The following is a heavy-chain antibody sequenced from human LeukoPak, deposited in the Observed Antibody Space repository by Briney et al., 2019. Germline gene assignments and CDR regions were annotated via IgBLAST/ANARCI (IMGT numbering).Heavy chain of an antibody. CDR2: VHYNGAT. D-gene: IGHD2-15*01. CDR1: GGSVTSTTYY. Sequence: SETLSLTCTVSGGSVTSTTYYWGWVRQPPGKGLEWVGVVHYNGATYYAPSLKSRVTMSIDTSENQFSLKVTSVTAADTAVYYCARRRVAATAGWFDPWGQGTLVTVSS. CDR3: ARRRVAATAGWFDP. V-gene: IGHV4-39*01. J-gene: IGHJ5*02.